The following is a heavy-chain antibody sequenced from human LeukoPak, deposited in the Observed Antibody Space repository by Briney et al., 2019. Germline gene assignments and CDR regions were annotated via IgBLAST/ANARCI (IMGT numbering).Heavy chain of an antibody. CDR3: ARTIFGVVTTHFDY. J-gene: IGHJ4*02. V-gene: IGHV4-59*11. CDR2: IYYSGST. D-gene: IGHD3-3*01. Sequence: ASETLSLTCAVYGGSFSGHYWSWIRQPPGKGLEWIGYIYYSGSTNYNPSLKSRVTISVDTSKNQFSLKLSSVTAADTAVYYCARTIFGVVTTHFDYWGQGTLITVSS. CDR1: GGSFSGHY.